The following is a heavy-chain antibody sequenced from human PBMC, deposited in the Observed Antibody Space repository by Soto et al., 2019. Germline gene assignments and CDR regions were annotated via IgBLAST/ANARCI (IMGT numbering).Heavy chain of an antibody. Sequence: QVQLVQSGAEVQKPGSSVKVSCKASGGTFNNYGISWVRQAPGQGLEWMGGVIPIFGSAKYTEFFRGRITITADTATSTAYMELSSLKSEDTAVYYCATQAVAGATGHGMDVWGQGTTVTVSS. CDR1: GGTFNNYG. D-gene: IGHD6-13*01. V-gene: IGHV1-69*06. CDR2: VIPIFGSA. CDR3: ATQAVAGATGHGMDV. J-gene: IGHJ6*02.